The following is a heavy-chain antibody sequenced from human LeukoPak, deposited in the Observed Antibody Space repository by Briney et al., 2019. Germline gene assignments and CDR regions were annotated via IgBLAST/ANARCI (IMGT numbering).Heavy chain of an antibody. V-gene: IGHV3-48*02. CDR3: ARGSSSFDS. CDR2: ISSSSRNL. CDR1: GFVLSRYS. J-gene: IGHJ4*02. D-gene: IGHD6-13*01. Sequence: GGSLRLSCVGSGFVLSRYSMNWVRQAPGKGLEWVSYISSSSRNLYYVDSVKGRFTISRDNAKNSLYLQMNSPRDEDTAVYYCARGSSSFDSWGQGTLVTVSS.